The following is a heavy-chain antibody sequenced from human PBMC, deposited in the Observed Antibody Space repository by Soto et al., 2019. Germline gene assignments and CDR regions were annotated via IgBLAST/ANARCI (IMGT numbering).Heavy chain of an antibody. J-gene: IGHJ6*02. CDR3: ARVRVGATKPYYYYGMDV. Sequence: GGSLRLSCAASGFAFSSSAMSWVRQAPGKGLEWVSAISDSGSTYYADSVKGRFTISRDNSKNTLYLQMNSLRAEDTAVYYCARVRVGATKPYYYYGMDVWGQGTTVTVSS. CDR2: ISDSGST. CDR1: GFAFSSSA. D-gene: IGHD1-26*01. V-gene: IGHV3-23*01.